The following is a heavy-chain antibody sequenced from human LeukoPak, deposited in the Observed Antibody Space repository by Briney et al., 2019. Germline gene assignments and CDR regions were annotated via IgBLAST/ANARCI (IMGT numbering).Heavy chain of an antibody. CDR1: GYTFTSYY. V-gene: IGHV1-46*01. J-gene: IGHJ2*01. D-gene: IGHD2-21*02. Sequence: ASVKVSCKASGYTFTSYYMHWVRQAPGQGLEWMGIINPSGGSTSYAQKFQGRVTMTRDTSTSTVYMELGSLRSEDTAVYYCARDCGGDCRPYWYFDLWGRGTLVTVSS. CDR2: INPSGGST. CDR3: ARDCGGDCRPYWYFDL.